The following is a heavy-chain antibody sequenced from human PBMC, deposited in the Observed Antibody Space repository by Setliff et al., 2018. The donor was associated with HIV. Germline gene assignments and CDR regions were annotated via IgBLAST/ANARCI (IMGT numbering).Heavy chain of an antibody. D-gene: IGHD2-2*01. CDR3: ARVRCGSTDCH. Sequence: GGSLRLSCAASGFTFSSYAMSWVRQAPGKGLEWVSAISGSGGSTYYADSVKGRFTISRDNSKNTLYLQMNSLRAEDTAVYYCARVRCGSTDCHWGPGTLVTVSS. J-gene: IGHJ4*02. CDR1: GFTFSSYA. V-gene: IGHV3-23*01. CDR2: ISGSGGST.